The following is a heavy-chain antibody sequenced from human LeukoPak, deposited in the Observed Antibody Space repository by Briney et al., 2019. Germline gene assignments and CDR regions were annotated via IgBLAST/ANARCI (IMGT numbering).Heavy chain of an antibody. CDR1: GFISSSYV. Sequence: GGSLRLSCAASGFISSSYVMSWVRQAPGKGLEWVSGISGSGGSTYYADSVKGRFTISRDNSKNTLYLQMNSLRAEDTAIYYCAKDPFHGSYSHKFDYWGQGTLVTVSA. CDR2: ISGSGGST. J-gene: IGHJ4*02. D-gene: IGHD1-26*01. CDR3: AKDPFHGSYSHKFDY. V-gene: IGHV3-23*01.